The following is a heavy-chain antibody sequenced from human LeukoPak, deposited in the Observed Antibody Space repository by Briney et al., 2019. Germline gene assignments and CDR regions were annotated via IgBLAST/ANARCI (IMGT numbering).Heavy chain of an antibody. CDR1: GYTFTNSG. J-gene: IGHJ6*02. Sequence: ASVKVSCKASGYTFTNSGISWVRQAPGQGLEWMGWISVYNENTNYAQILQGRVTMTTDTSTSTAYMELRSLRSDDTAVYYCATAGISHSYYGADVWGQGTTVTVSS. CDR3: ATAGISHSYYGADV. V-gene: IGHV1-18*01. CDR2: ISVYNENT.